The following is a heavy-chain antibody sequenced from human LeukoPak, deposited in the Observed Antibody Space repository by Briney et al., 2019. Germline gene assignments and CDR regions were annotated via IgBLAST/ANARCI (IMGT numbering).Heavy chain of an antibody. CDR1: GYTFTSYA. CDR2: INAGNGNT. CDR3: ARDFSLTSSGCHDY. Sequence: ASVKVSCKASGYTFTSYAMHWVRQAPGQRLEWMGWINAGNGNTKYSQKFQGRVTITRDTSASTAYMDLSSLRSEDTAVYYCARDFSLTSSGCHDYWGPGTLVTVSS. D-gene: IGHD6-19*01. J-gene: IGHJ4*02. V-gene: IGHV1-3*01.